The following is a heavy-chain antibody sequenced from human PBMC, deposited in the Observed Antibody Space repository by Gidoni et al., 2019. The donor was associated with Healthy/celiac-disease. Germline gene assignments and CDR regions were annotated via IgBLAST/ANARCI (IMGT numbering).Heavy chain of an antibody. CDR3: TRPFRGEDHCGGDCWGFDY. CDR1: GFTFSGSD. Sequence: EVQLVESGGGLVQPGGSLKLSCAASGFTFSGSDLPWSRQASGKGLEWVGRIRSKANSYATAYAASVKGRFTISRDDSKNTAYLQMNSLKTEDTAVYYCTRPFRGEDHCGGDCWGFDYWGQGTLVTVSS. J-gene: IGHJ4*02. V-gene: IGHV3-73*02. CDR2: IRSKANSYAT. D-gene: IGHD2-21*02.